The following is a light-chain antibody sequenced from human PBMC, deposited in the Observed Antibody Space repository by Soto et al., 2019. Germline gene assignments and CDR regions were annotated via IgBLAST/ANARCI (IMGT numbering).Light chain of an antibody. Sequence: DIQMTQSPSTLSASVGDRVTITFRASQSISSWLAWYQQKPGKAPKLLIYKASSLESGVPSRFSGSGSGTEFTLTISSLQPDDLATYYCQQYNVYPLTFGGGTKVEIK. CDR1: QSISSW. CDR3: QQYNVYPLT. CDR2: KAS. V-gene: IGKV1-5*03. J-gene: IGKJ4*01.